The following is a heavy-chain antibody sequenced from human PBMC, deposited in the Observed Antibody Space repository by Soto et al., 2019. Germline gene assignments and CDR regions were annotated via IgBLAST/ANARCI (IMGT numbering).Heavy chain of an antibody. CDR3: ARRGYDYWFDP. V-gene: IGHV1-69*01. Sequence: QVQLVQSGAEVKKPGSSVKVSCKASGGTFSSYAISWVRQAPGQGLEWMGGIIPIFGTANYAQKFQGRVTITADESTSTVYMELRSLRSEDTAVYYCARRGYDYWFDPWGEGRLVTVSS. J-gene: IGHJ5*02. D-gene: IGHD5-12*01. CDR2: IIPIFGTA. CDR1: GGTFSSYA.